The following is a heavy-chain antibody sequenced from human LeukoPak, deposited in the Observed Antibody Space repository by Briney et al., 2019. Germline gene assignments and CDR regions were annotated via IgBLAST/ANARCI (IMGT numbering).Heavy chain of an antibody. D-gene: IGHD3-10*01. CDR1: EFTFSSYW. V-gene: IGHV3-23*01. CDR2: ISADSATT. Sequence: GGSLRLSCGASEFTFSSYWMTWVRQAPGKGLEWVSVISADSATTFYADSVKGRFTISRDNAKNTVFLQMSSLRAEDTALYYCARKSASGNYPLDYWGQGTLVTVSS. CDR3: ARKSASGNYPLDY. J-gene: IGHJ4*02.